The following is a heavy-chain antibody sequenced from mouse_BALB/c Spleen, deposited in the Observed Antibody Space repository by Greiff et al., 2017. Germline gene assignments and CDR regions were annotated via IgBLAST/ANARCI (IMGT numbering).Heavy chain of an antibody. V-gene: IGHV3-2*02. D-gene: IGHD1-1*01. Sequence: DVKLVESGPGLVKPSQSLSLTCTVTGYSITSDYAWNWIRQFPGNKLEWMGYISYSGSTSYNPSLKSRISITRDTSKNQFFLQLNSVTTEDTATYYCAHYYGSSYWYFDVWGAGTTVTVSS. CDR1: GYSITSDYA. CDR3: AHYYGSSYWYFDV. CDR2: ISYSGST. J-gene: IGHJ1*01.